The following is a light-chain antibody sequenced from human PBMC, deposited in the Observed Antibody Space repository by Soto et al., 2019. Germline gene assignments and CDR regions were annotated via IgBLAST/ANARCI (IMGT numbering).Light chain of an antibody. CDR2: GAS. Sequence: EIVLTQPPGTLSLSPGERATLSCRASQSVSSSNLAWYQQKPGQAPRLLIYGASYRASGIPDRFSGSGSGTDFTLTISRLEPEDFAVYYCQQYGNSGVTFGPGTKVDIK. V-gene: IGKV3-20*01. J-gene: IGKJ3*01. CDR1: QSVSSSN. CDR3: QQYGNSGVT.